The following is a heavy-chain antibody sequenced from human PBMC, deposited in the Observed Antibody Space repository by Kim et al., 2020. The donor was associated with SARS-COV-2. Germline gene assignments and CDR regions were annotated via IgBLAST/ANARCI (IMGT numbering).Heavy chain of an antibody. Sequence: GGSLRLSCAASGFTFSDYYMSWIRQAPGKGLEWVSYISSSGSTIYYADSVKGRFTISRDNAKNSLYLQMNSLRAEDTAVYYCARDYGDYVVSPGWFDPWGQGTLVTVSS. J-gene: IGHJ5*02. D-gene: IGHD4-17*01. V-gene: IGHV3-11*01. CDR3: ARDYGDYVVSPGWFDP. CDR1: GFTFSDYY. CDR2: ISSSGSTI.